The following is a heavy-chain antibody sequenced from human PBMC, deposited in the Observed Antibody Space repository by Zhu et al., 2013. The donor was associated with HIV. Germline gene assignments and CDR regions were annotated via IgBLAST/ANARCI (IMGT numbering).Heavy chain of an antibody. Sequence: QVQLVQSGAEVKKPGSSVKVSCKASGGTFSSYAISWVRQAPGQGLEWMGGIIPIFGTANYAQKFQGRVTITADKSTSTAYMELSSLRSEDTAVYYCARVSWPYYYDSSGGVFAGMDVWGQGTTVTVSS. CDR2: IIPIFGTA. CDR3: ARVSWPYYYDSSGGVFAGMDV. V-gene: IGHV1-69*06. CDR1: GGTFSSYA. D-gene: IGHD3-22*01. J-gene: IGHJ6*02.